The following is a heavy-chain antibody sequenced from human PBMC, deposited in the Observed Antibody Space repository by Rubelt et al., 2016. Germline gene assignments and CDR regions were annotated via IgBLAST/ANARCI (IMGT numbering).Heavy chain of an antibody. J-gene: IGHJ4*02. V-gene: IGHV3-30*02. Sequence: QVQLVESGGGVVQPGGSLRLSCAASGFTFSSYGMHWVRQAPGKGLEWVAFIRYDGSNKYYADSVKGRFTISRDNSKNTLYLQMNSLRAEDTAVYYCASGSWGFYWGQGILVTVSS. CDR1: GFTFSSYG. D-gene: IGHD2-15*01. CDR3: ASGSWGFY. CDR2: IRYDGSNK.